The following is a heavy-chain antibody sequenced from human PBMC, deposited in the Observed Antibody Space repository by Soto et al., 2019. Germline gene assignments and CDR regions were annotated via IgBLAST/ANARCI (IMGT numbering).Heavy chain of an antibody. CDR1: GFTFSSDA. Sequence: EVQLLESGGGLVQPGGSLRLSCAASGFTFSSDAMSWVRQAPGKGLEWVSAISGSGGSTYYADSVKGRFTISSDNSKNTLYLQMNSLRAEDTAVYYCAKWGGPALGYDYIWGSYRYFDYWGQGTLVTVSS. J-gene: IGHJ4*02. V-gene: IGHV3-23*01. CDR2: ISGSGGST. D-gene: IGHD3-16*02. CDR3: AKWGGPALGYDYIWGSYRYFDY.